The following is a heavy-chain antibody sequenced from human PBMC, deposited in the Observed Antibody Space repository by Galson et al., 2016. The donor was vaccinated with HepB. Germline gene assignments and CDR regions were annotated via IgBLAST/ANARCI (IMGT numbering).Heavy chain of an antibody. CDR2: INAANGDT. CDR1: GYTFTTYA. CDR3: ARGHIVATVDYYYYGLDV. Sequence: VKVSCKASGYTFTTYAMYWVRQAPGQRLEWMGGINAANGDTKYSQKLQGRGTITWDTSANTAYMELSSLRSEDTAVYYCARGHIVATVDYYYYGLDVSGQGTTVTVSS. D-gene: IGHD5-12*01. J-gene: IGHJ6*02. V-gene: IGHV1-3*01.